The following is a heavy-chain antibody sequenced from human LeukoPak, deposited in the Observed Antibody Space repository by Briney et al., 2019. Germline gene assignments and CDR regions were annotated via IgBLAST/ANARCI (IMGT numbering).Heavy chain of an antibody. D-gene: IGHD1-26*01. J-gene: IGHJ4*02. CDR2: IYSGGST. V-gene: IGHV3-66*02. Sequence: GGSLRLSCAASGFTVSSNYMSWVRQAPGKGLEWVSVIYSGGSTYYADSVKGRFTISRDNSKNTLYLQMHSLRAEDTAVYYCARDVVGATTADYWGQGTLVTVSS. CDR3: ARDVVGATTADY. CDR1: GFTVSSNY.